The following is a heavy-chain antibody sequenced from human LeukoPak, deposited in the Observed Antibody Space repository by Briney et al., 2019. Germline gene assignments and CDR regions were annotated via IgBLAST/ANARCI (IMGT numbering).Heavy chain of an antibody. V-gene: IGHV5-10-1*01. CDR1: GYSFTSYW. CDR2: IDPSDSYT. J-gene: IGHJ6*02. D-gene: IGHD4-17*01. Sequence: GESLKISCKGSGYSFTSYWISWVRQMPGKGLEWMGRIDPSDSYTNYSPSFQGHVTISADKSISTAYLQWSSLKASDTAMYYCATDYGDYGSHYYYGMDVWGQGTTVTVSS. CDR3: ATDYGDYGSHYYYGMDV.